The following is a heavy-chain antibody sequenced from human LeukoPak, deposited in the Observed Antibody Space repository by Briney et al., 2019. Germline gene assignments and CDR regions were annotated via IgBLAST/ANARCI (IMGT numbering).Heavy chain of an antibody. J-gene: IGHJ1*01. CDR1: GYTFTSYA. D-gene: IGHD6-19*01. Sequence: ASVKVSCKASGYTFTSYAMHWVRQALGQRLEWMGWINAGNGNTKYSQKFQGRVTITRDTSASIAYMELSSLRSEDTAVYYCARTTTDSSGWYPSAEYFQHWGQGTLVTVSS. CDR2: INAGNGNT. V-gene: IGHV1-3*01. CDR3: ARTTTDSSGWYPSAEYFQH.